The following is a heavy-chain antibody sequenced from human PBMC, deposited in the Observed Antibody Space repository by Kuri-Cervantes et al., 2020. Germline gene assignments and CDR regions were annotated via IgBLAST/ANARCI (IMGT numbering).Heavy chain of an antibody. Sequence: GGSLRLSCAASGFTVSSNYMSWVRQAPGTGLEWVSVIYSGGSTYYADSVKGRFTISRDNSKNTLYFQMNSLRAEDTAVYYCARASGWYLVLDYWGQGTLVTVSS. CDR1: GFTVSSNY. CDR3: ARASGWYLVLDY. J-gene: IGHJ4*02. CDR2: IYSGGST. V-gene: IGHV3-53*01. D-gene: IGHD6-19*01.